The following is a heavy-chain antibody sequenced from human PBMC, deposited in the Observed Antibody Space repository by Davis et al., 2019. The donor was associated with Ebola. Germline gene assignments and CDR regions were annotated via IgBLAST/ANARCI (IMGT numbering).Heavy chain of an antibody. V-gene: IGHV4-39*01. CDR1: GGSISSSSYY. D-gene: IGHD3-3*01. Sequence: MPSETLSLTCTVSGGSISSSSYYWGWIRQPPGKGLEWIGSIYYSGSTYYNPSLKSRVTISVDTSKNQFSLKLSSVTAADTAVYYCARQDYDFWSGYYSPNWFDPWGQGTLVTVSS. CDR2: IYYSGST. J-gene: IGHJ5*02. CDR3: ARQDYDFWSGYYSPNWFDP.